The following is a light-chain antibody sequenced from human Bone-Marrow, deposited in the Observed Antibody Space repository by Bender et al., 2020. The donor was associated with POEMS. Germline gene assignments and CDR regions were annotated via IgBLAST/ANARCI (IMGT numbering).Light chain of an antibody. CDR3: SSYTSRNSLM. Sequence: QSALTKPASVSGSPGQSITISCTGSSRDVGGYNYVSWYQQYPGKAPKLMIYDVSNRPSGVSNRFSGSKSGNTASLTISGLQAEDEADYYCSSYTSRNSLMFGGGTKLTVL. CDR2: DVS. CDR1: SRDVGGYNY. J-gene: IGLJ3*02. V-gene: IGLV2-14*03.